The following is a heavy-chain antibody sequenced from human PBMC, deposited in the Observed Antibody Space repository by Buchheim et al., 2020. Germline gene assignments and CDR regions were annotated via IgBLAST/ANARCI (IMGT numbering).Heavy chain of an antibody. D-gene: IGHD2-8*01. CDR1: GYTFTSYY. CDR3: ARTHGH. CDR2: IQPGAGRT. J-gene: IGHJ4*02. Sequence: QVQLVQSGAEVKKPGASVKVSCQASGYTFTSYYIHWVRQAPGQGLEWMGVIQPGAGRTTYAQTFQGRVTVTRDTSTHTVHMDLSSLRSEDTAVYYCARTHGHWGQGTL. V-gene: IGHV1-46*01.